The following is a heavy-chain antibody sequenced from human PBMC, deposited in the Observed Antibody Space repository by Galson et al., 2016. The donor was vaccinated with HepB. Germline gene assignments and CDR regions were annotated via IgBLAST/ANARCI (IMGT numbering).Heavy chain of an antibody. V-gene: IGHV3-74*01. D-gene: IGHD2/OR15-2a*01. CDR3: ARASGVAGSEYYYPLDV. CDR2: INSDGSSS. CDR1: GFSFSSHW. J-gene: IGHJ6*02. Sequence: SLRLSCAASGFSFSSHWMHWVRQAPGKGLMWVARINSDGSSSRFADSVKGRFSISRDNAKNTLHLQMNSLRAEDTALYYCARASGVAGSEYYYPLDVWGLGTTVTVS.